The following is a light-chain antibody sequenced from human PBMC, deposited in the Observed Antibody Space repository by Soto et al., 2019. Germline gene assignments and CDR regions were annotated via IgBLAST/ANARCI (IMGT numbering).Light chain of an antibody. CDR1: QSVSNN. CDR2: DAS. Sequence: ILMTQSPATLSVSPGERATLSCRASQSVSNNLAWYQQKPGQAPRLLIYDASTRATGIPARFSGSGSGTEFTLTISGLQSVDFAVYYCQQYNNCPPWTFGQGTKVEIK. J-gene: IGKJ1*01. CDR3: QQYNNCPPWT. V-gene: IGKV3-15*01.